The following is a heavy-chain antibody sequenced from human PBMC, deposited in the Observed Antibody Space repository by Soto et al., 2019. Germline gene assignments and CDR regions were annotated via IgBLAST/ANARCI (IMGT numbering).Heavy chain of an antibody. D-gene: IGHD5-18*01. J-gene: IGHJ4*02. CDR1: GGTFSSYT. V-gene: IGHV1-69*04. Sequence: SVKVSCKASGGTFSSYTISWVRQAPGQGLEWMGRIIPILGIANYAQKFQGRVTITADKSTSTAYMELSSLRSEDTAVYYCARDHQSGDSWSFDYWGQGILVTAPQ. CDR2: IIPILGIA. CDR3: ARDHQSGDSWSFDY.